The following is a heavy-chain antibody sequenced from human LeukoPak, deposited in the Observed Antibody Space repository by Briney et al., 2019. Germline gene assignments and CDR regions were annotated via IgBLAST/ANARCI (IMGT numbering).Heavy chain of an antibody. V-gene: IGHV3-23*01. CDR2: ISGSGGST. J-gene: IGHJ4*02. CDR3: AKDLARSHSSGWYLVY. D-gene: IGHD6-19*01. CDR1: GFTFSSYA. Sequence: GGSLRLSCAASGFTFSSYAMSWVRQAPGKGPEWVSAISGSGGSTYYADSVKGRFTISRDNSKNTLYLQMNSLRAEDTAVYYCAKDLARSHSSGWYLVYWGQGTLVTVSS.